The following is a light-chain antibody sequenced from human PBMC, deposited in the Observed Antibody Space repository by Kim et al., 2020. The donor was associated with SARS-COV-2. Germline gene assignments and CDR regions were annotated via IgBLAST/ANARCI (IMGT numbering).Light chain of an antibody. V-gene: IGKV1-39*01. CDR1: QSISRH. J-gene: IGKJ1*01. CDR2: SAS. Sequence: ASLGTRVTVTCLSSQSISRHFNWYQNRPGKGPKLLIYSASNLQSGVPSRFSGGGSGTDITLTLSSLQPEDFATYYCHRSYSSPPAFGQGAKVDIK. CDR3: HRSYSSPPA.